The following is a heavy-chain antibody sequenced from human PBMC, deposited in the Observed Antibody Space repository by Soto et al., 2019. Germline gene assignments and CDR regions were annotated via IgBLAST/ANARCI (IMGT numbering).Heavy chain of an antibody. CDR2: IWYDGSNK. Sequence: ESGGGVVQPGRSLRLSCAASGFTLSSYGMHWVRQAPGKGLEWVAVIWYDGSNKYYADCVKGRFTISRDNSKNTLYLQMNSLRAEDTAVYYCAREGVVVVPAAMLGYYYYYYMDVWGKGTTVTVSS. CDR1: GFTLSSYG. CDR3: AREGVVVVPAAMLGYYYYYYMDV. J-gene: IGHJ6*03. D-gene: IGHD2-2*01. V-gene: IGHV3-33*01.